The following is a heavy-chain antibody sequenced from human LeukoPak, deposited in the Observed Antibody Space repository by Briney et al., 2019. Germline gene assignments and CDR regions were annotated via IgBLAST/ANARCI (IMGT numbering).Heavy chain of an antibody. CDR2: INPNSGGT. CDR3: ARVSRDTAMVKAPWSFDY. J-gene: IGHJ4*02. CDR1: GYTFTGYY. Sequence: ASVKVSCKASGYTFTGYYMHWVRQAPGQGLEWMGWINPNSGGTNYAQKFQGRVTMTRDTSISTAYMELSRLRSDDTAVYYCARVSRDTAMVKAPWSFDYWGQGALVTVSS. D-gene: IGHD5-18*01. V-gene: IGHV1-2*02.